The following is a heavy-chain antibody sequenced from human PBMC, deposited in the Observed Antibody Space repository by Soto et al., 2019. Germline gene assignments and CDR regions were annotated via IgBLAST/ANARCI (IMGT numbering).Heavy chain of an antibody. CDR2: ISGSGGST. Sequence: GGSLRLSCAASGFTFSSYAMSWVRQAPGKGLEWVSAISGSGGSTYYADSVKGRFTISRDNSKNTLYLQMNSLRAEDTAVYYCAKSIAARHTKQPSDYWGQGTLVTVSS. CDR1: GFTFSSYA. D-gene: IGHD6-6*01. J-gene: IGHJ4*02. V-gene: IGHV3-23*01. CDR3: AKSIAARHTKQPSDY.